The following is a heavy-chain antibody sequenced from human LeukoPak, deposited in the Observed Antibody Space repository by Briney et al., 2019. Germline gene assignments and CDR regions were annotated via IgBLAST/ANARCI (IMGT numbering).Heavy chain of an antibody. CDR3: ARVYSSGYYYVDY. J-gene: IGHJ4*02. Sequence: SETLSLTCTVSGGSIRGSSFSWGWIRQPPGKGLEWIGSIYYSGSTYYNPSLKSRVTISVDTSKNQFSLKLSSVTAADTAVYYCARVYSSGYYYVDYWGQGTLVTVSS. V-gene: IGHV4-39*07. D-gene: IGHD3-22*01. CDR2: IYYSGST. CDR1: GGSIRGSSFS.